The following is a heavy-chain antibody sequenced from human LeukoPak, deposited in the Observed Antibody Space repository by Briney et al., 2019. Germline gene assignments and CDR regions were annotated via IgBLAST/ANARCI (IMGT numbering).Heavy chain of an antibody. CDR2: IYYSGST. CDR1: GGSISSHY. V-gene: IGHV4-59*11. J-gene: IGHJ3*02. CDR3: AGEITVVTPGRSDVFDI. Sequence: PSETLSLTCTVSGGSISSHYWNWIRQPPGKGLEWIGYIYYSGSTNYNPSLKSRVTISVDTSKNQFSLKLSSVTAADTAVYYCAGEITVVTPGRSDVFDIWGQGTMVTVSS. D-gene: IGHD4-23*01.